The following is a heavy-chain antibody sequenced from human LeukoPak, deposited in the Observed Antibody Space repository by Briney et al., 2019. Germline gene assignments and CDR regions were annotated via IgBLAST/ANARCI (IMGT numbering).Heavy chain of an antibody. CDR2: TRNKANRYTT. CDR3: ARDYTSGGMDV. D-gene: IGHD3-10*01. Sequence: GGSLRLSCAVSGFTFSDHYMDWVRQAPGKGLEWGGRTRNKANRYTTEYAASVKGRFTISRDESKNSLYLQMNSLKTEDTAVYYCARDYTSGGMDVWGQGTTVTVSS. V-gene: IGHV3-72*01. J-gene: IGHJ6*02. CDR1: GFTFSDHY.